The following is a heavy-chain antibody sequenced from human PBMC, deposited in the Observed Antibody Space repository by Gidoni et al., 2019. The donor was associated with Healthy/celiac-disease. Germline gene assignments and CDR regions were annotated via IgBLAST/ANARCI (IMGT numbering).Heavy chain of an antibody. J-gene: IGHJ4*02. D-gene: IGHD3-16*01. CDR2: IYYSGST. CDR1: GGSISRSSYY. CDR3: ARGGELWIEQRDFDY. V-gene: IGHV4-39*01. Sequence: QLQLQESGPGLVKPSEPLSLTCTVSGGSISRSSYYWGWIRQPPGKGLEWIGSIYYSGSTYYNPSLKSRVTISVDTSKNQFSLKLSSVTAADTAVYYCARGGELWIEQRDFDYWGQGTLVTVSS.